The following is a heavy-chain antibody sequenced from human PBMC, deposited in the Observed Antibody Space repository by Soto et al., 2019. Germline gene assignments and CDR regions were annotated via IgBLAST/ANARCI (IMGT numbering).Heavy chain of an antibody. Sequence: QVQLQESGPGLVKPSGTLSLTCAVSGVSVSSSHWWSWVRQPPGQGLEWLGEIYHNGNTNYSPSLKCRVSSSLGKAQIHICLRLTSVTAAYTAVYYCGRTLNDYYGVDVWCERPTVTASS. J-gene: IGHJ6*04. CDR2: IYHNGNT. CDR3: GRTLNDYYGVDV. D-gene: IGHD1-1*01. CDR1: GVSVSSSHW. V-gene: IGHV4-4*02.